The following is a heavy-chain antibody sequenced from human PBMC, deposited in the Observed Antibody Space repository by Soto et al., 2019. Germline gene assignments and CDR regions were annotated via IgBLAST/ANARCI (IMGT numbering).Heavy chain of an antibody. J-gene: IGHJ4*02. CDR2: ITSNGDIA. CDR3: AREAGRPDY. Sequence: GGSLRLSCEVSGITFSDYYFSWIRQAPGKGLEWVSWITSNGDIANYAESVKGRFTIFRDNVKNTLYLQMNNLRAEDTAVYYCAREAGRPDYWGQGTQVTLSS. D-gene: IGHD6-6*01. V-gene: IGHV3-11*06. CDR1: GITFSDYY.